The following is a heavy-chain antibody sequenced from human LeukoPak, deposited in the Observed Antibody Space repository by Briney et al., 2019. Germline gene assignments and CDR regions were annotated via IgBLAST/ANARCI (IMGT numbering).Heavy chain of an antibody. CDR3: ARGDSSSWSXNWFDP. D-gene: IGHD6-13*01. Sequence: SQTLSLTCTVSGGSISSGGYYWSWIRQHPGKGLEWIGYIYYSGSTYYNPSLKSRVTISVDTSKNQFSLKLSSVTAADTAVYYCARGDSSSWSXNWFDPWGQGTLVTVSS. V-gene: IGHV4-31*03. CDR1: GGSISSGGYY. J-gene: IGHJ5*02. CDR2: IYYSGST.